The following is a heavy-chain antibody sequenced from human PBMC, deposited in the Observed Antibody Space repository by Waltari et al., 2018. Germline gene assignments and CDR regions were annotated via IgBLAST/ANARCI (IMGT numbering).Heavy chain of an antibody. J-gene: IGHJ4*02. Sequence: QITLKESGPTLVKPTQTLTVTCSFSGFSLKSTGMGVGWFRQPPGKALEWLALIFWDDDKRYRPSLKNRLTITKDTSINQVVLRMTNMDPVDTGTYYCTHTKPDFYGSGSVSDYWGQGTLVTVSS. D-gene: IGHD3-10*01. CDR2: IFWDDDK. CDR3: THTKPDFYGSGSVSDY. V-gene: IGHV2-5*02. CDR1: GFSLKSTGMG.